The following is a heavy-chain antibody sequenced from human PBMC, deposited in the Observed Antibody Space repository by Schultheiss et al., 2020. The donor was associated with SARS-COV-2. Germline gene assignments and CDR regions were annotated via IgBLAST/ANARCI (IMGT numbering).Heavy chain of an antibody. CDR1: GFTFTNYG. D-gene: IGHD2-2*01. J-gene: IGHJ5*02. V-gene: IGHV3-30*03. CDR2: ISYDGSDK. CDR3: ARDSRRYCDRPSCRWFDP. Sequence: GESLKISCTASGFTFTNYGLHWVRQAPGKGLEWVAVISYDGSDKYYADSVKGRFTISRDNSKNTLYLQMNSLRAEDTALYYCARDSRRYCDRPSCRWFDPWGQGTQVTVSS.